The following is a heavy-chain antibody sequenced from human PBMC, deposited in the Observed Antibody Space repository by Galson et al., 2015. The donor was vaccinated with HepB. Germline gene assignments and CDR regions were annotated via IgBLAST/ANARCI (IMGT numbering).Heavy chain of an antibody. CDR3: TTRYHYTDY. CDR2: ISYDGSFS. CDR1: GFSFSNYA. J-gene: IGHJ4*02. Sequence: SLRLSCASSGFSFSNYAIHWVRQAPGKGLEWMAVISYDGSFSYYSDSVKGRFTVSRDNSKNTLSLQMNSLRADDTAVYYCTTRYHYTDYWGQGTLVTVSS. V-gene: IGHV3-30*03. D-gene: IGHD1-14*01.